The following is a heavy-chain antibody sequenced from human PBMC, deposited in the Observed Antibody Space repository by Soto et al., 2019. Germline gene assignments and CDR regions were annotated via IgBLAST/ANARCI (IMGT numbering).Heavy chain of an antibody. J-gene: IGHJ4*02. D-gene: IGHD2-21*02. CDR2: IYPGDSDT. CDR3: ASFYCGGDCGVDY. CDR1: GYSFTSYW. Sequence: GEALKISWKGSGYSFTSYWIGWVRQMPGKGLGWMGVIYPGDSDTRYSPSFQGQVTISADKSISTAYLQWSSLKASDTAMYYCASFYCGGDCGVDYWGQGTLVTVSS. V-gene: IGHV5-51*01.